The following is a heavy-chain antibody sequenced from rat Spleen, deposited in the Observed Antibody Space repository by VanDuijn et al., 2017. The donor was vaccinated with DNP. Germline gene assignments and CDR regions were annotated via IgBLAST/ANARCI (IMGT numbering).Heavy chain of an antibody. Sequence: EVQLVESGGGLVQPGRSLKLSCAASGFTFSDYYMAWVRQAPTKGLEWVAYIGSPAYAPYYTDSVKGRFAISRDNAKSTLYLQMNSLRSEDTATYYCTTHVALGWFAYWGQGTLVTVSS. V-gene: IGHV5-27*01. J-gene: IGHJ3*01. D-gene: IGHD4-3*01. CDR1: GFTFSDYY. CDR3: TTHVALGWFAY. CDR2: IGSPAYAP.